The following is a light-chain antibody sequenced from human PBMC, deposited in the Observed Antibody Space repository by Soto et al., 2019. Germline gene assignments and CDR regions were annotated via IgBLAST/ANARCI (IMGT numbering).Light chain of an antibody. CDR2: DVS. Sequence: QSVLTQPASVSGSPGQSITISCTGTSSDIGGYNYVSWYQQHPGKAPKLMIYDVSNRPSGVSNRFSGSKSGNTASLTISGLQAEDEADYYCSSYTGSSTTMFGGGTKLTVL. CDR3: SSYTGSSTTM. J-gene: IGLJ3*02. V-gene: IGLV2-14*01. CDR1: SSDIGGYNY.